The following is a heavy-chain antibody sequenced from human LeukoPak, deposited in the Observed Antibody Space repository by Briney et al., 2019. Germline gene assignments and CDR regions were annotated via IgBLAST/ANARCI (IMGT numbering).Heavy chain of an antibody. Sequence: PGGSLRLSCAASGFTFSSYAMSWVRQAPGKGLEWVSAISGSGGSTYYADSVKGRFTISRDNSKNTLYLQMNSLRAEDTAVYYCAKDRYAGSGYSYGYSDYWGQGPLVTVSS. J-gene: IGHJ4*02. CDR1: GFTFSSYA. V-gene: IGHV3-23*01. D-gene: IGHD5-18*01. CDR2: ISGSGGST. CDR3: AKDRYAGSGYSYGYSDY.